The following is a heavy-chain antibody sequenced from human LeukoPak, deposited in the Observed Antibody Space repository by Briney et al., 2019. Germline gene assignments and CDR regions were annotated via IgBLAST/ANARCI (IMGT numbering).Heavy chain of an antibody. J-gene: IGHJ4*02. D-gene: IGHD2-2*01. Sequence: GGSLRLSCAASGFTFSSYAMSWVRQAPGKGLEWVSAISGSGGSTYYADSVKGRFTISGDNSKNTLFLQMNSLRAEDTAVYYCAHGAMYQLDYWGQGTLVTVSS. CDR2: ISGSGGST. V-gene: IGHV3-23*01. CDR1: GFTFSSYA. CDR3: AHGAMYQLDY.